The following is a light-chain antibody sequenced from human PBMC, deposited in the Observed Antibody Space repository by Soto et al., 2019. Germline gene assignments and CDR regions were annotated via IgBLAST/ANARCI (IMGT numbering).Light chain of an antibody. CDR1: QSLSGGY. CDR2: SAS. CDR3: QQNGSLPIT. V-gene: IGKV3-20*01. J-gene: IGKJ5*01. Sequence: EMMLTQSPGTLSLSPGERATLSCRASQSLSGGYLAWFQQKPGQTPRLLIYSASNRATDIPDRFSGSGSGTDFTLTISRLEPEDFVVYYCQQNGSLPITFGQGTRLEIK.